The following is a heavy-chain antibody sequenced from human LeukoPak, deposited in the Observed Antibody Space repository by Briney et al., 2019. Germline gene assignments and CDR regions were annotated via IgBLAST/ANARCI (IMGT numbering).Heavy chain of an antibody. V-gene: IGHV3-21*01. J-gene: IGHJ6*03. D-gene: IGHD6-19*01. Sequence: GGSLRLSCAASGFTFSDYSVNWVRQAPGRGLEWVSSITSSGTYTYYADSVRGRFTLSRDNARNSLYLQMNSLRAEDTAVYYCVRDKAGSTPNYYYSMDVWGTGTTVTVSS. CDR1: GFTFSDYS. CDR3: VRDKAGSTPNYYYSMDV. CDR2: ITSSGTYT.